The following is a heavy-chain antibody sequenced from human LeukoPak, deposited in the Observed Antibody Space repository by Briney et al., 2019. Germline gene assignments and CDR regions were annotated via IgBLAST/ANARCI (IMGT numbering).Heavy chain of an antibody. V-gene: IGHV4-4*07. CDR1: GGSISSYY. CDR2: IYTSGST. Sequence: SETLSLTCTVSGGSISSYYWSWIRQPAGKGLEWIGRIYTSGSTSYNPSLKSRVTMSVDTSKNQFSLKLSSVTAADTAVYYCARVSEWLRGYYYYYGMDVWGQGTTVTVSS. J-gene: IGHJ6*02. CDR3: ARVSEWLRGYYYYYGMDV. D-gene: IGHD3-3*01.